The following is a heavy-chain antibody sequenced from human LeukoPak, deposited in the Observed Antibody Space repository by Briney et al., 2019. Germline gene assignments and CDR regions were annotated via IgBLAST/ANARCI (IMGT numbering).Heavy chain of an antibody. V-gene: IGHV4-38-2*01. Sequence: PSETLSLTCAVSGYSISSGYYWGWIRPPPGKGLEWIGRIYHSGSTYCNPSLKRRVTISVDKSKNKFSLKLSSVTAADTAVYYCARGCYDFWSGYCHFDYWGQGTLVTVSS. CDR2: IYHSGST. CDR3: ARGCYDFWSGYCHFDY. J-gene: IGHJ4*02. CDR1: GYSISSGYY. D-gene: IGHD3-3*01.